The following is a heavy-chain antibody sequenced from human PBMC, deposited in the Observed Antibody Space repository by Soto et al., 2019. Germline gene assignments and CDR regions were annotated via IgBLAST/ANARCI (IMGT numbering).Heavy chain of an antibody. D-gene: IGHD2-15*01. CDR2: ISYDGSNK. CDR1: GFTFSSYA. J-gene: IGHJ5*02. CDR3: ARGPDIVVVVAATLGWFDP. V-gene: IGHV3-30-3*01. Sequence: QVQLVESGGGVVQPGRSLRLSCAASGFTFSSYAMHWVRQAPGKGLEWVAVISYDGSNKYYADSVKGRFTISRDNSKNNLELQMNSLRAEDTAVYYCARGPDIVVVVAATLGWFDPWGQGTLVTVSS.